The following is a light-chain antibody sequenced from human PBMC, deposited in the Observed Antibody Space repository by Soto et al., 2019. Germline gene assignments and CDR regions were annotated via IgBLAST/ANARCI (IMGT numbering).Light chain of an antibody. CDR1: SSDVGGYNY. J-gene: IGLJ1*01. V-gene: IGLV2-14*01. Sequence: QSALTQPASVSGSPGQSITISCTGTSSDVGGYNYVSWYQQHPGIAPKLLIYGVTNRPSGVSPRFSGSKSGNTASLTISGLQAEDEADYHCSSYTSASTLLYLFGTGTKLT. CDR2: GVT. CDR3: SSYTSASTLLYL.